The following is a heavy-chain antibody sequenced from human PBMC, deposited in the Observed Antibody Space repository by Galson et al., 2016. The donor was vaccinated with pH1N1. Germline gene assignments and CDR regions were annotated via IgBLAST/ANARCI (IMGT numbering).Heavy chain of an antibody. Sequence: SLRLSCAASGFTFTSFSMNWVRQAPGKGLEWVSYISSAGWAIHYADSVKGRFTISRDNAKNSLYLQMNSLRAEDTAVYYCAGDLTRRGSLPGYFFDSWGQGTLVAVSS. CDR2: ISSAGWAI. D-gene: IGHD2-15*01. V-gene: IGHV3-48*03. CDR1: GFTFTSFS. J-gene: IGHJ4*02. CDR3: AGDLTRRGSLPGYFFDS.